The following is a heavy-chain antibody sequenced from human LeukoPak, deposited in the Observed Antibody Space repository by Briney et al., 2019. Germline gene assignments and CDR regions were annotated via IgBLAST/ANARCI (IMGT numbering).Heavy chain of an antibody. J-gene: IGHJ5*02. Sequence: PGGSLRLSCVASGFTFSSYSMHWVRQAPGEGLEWLSGISNTGRATDYADSIKGRFTISRDNSKNTVFLQMNSLRAEDTAVYYCARDPKAVANWFDPWGQGTLVTVSS. V-gene: IGHV3-23*01. CDR1: GFTFSSYS. D-gene: IGHD6-19*01. CDR3: ARDPKAVANWFDP. CDR2: ISNTGRAT.